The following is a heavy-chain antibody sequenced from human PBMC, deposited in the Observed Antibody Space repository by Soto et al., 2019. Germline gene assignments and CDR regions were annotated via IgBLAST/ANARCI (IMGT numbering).Heavy chain of an antibody. J-gene: IGHJ2*01. CDR3: ARDDSAARPLWYFDL. D-gene: IGHD6-6*01. Sequence: ASVKVSCKASGYTFTGYYMHWVRQAPGQGLEWMGWINPNSGGTNYAQKFQGRVTMTRDTSISTAYMELSRLRSDDTAVYYCARDDSAARPLWYFDLWGRGTLVTISS. V-gene: IGHV1-2*02. CDR1: GYTFTGYY. CDR2: INPNSGGT.